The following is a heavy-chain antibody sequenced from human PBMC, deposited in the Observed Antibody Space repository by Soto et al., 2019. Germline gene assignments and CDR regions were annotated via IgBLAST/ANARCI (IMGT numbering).Heavy chain of an antibody. CDR1: GFTFSDYY. CDR2: ISSSSSYT. CDR3: ERVNIVATNLDY. V-gene: IGHV3-11*06. Sequence: QVQLVESGGGLVKPGGSLRLSCAASGFTFSDYYMSWIRQAPGKGLEWVSYISSSSSYTNYADSVKGRFTISRDNAKNSLYLQMNSLRAEDTAVYYCERVNIVATNLDYWGQGTLVTVSS. D-gene: IGHD5-12*01. J-gene: IGHJ4*02.